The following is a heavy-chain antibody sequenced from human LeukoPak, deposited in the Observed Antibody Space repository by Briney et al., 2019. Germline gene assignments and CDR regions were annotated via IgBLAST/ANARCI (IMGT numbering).Heavy chain of an antibody. CDR2: ISSSSSYI. D-gene: IGHD1-26*01. Sequence: KTGGSLRLSCAASGFTFSSYSMNWVRQAPGKGLEWVSSISSSSSYIYYADSVKGRFTISRDNAKNSLYLQMNSLRAEDTAVYYCARDTPGGVGATDYWGQGTLVTVSS. CDR3: ARDTPGGVGATDY. V-gene: IGHV3-21*01. J-gene: IGHJ4*02. CDR1: GFTFSSYS.